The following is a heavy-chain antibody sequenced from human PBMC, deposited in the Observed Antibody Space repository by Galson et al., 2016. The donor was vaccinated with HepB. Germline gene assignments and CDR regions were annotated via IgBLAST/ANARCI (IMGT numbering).Heavy chain of an antibody. V-gene: IGHV6-1*01. CDR2: TYYRSRWYN. D-gene: IGHD6-19*01. J-gene: IGHJ4*02. Sequence: ISGDSVSSNRAAWNWFRQSPSRGLEWLGRTYYRSRWYNDYAISEKGRITVNPDTSKNQFSLQLNSVTPEDAAVYYCARDAPGDGTEIDSWGQGTLVTVSS. CDR1: GDSVSSNRAA. CDR3: ARDAPGDGTEIDS.